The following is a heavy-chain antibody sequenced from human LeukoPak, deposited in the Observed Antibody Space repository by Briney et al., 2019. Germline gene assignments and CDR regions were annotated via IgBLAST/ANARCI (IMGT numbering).Heavy chain of an antibody. V-gene: IGHV4-59*08. CDR2: IYYSGST. J-gene: IGHJ4*02. D-gene: IGHD6-25*01. CDR3: ARHHRHSSEIRPYFDY. Sequence: SETLSLTCTVSGGSISSYYWSWIRQPPGKGLEWIRYIYYSGSTNYNPSLKSRVTISVDTSKNQFSLKLSSVTAADTAVYYCARHHRHSSEIRPYFDYWGQGTLVTVSS. CDR1: GGSISSYY.